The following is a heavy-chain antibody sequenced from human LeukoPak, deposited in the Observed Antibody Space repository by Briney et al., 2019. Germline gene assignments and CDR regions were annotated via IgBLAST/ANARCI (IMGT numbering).Heavy chain of an antibody. D-gene: IGHD6-19*01. CDR3: ARVSSGWYDSDDAFDI. CDR1: GFTFSSYE. J-gene: IGHJ3*02. CDR2: ISSSGSTI. Sequence: PGGSLRLSCAASGFTFSSYEMNWVRQAPGKGLEWVSYISSSGSTIYYADSVRGRFTISRDNAKNSLYLQMNSLRAEDTAVYYCARVSSGWYDSDDAFDIWGQGTMVTVSS. V-gene: IGHV3-48*03.